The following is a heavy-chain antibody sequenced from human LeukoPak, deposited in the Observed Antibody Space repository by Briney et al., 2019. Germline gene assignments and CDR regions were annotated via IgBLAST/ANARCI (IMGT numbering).Heavy chain of an antibody. CDR3: ARESESSGWYDF. V-gene: IGHV3-43*02. CDR1: GFSFSSYS. D-gene: IGHD3-22*01. J-gene: IGHJ5*01. Sequence: AGGSLRLSCAASGFSFSSYSMNWVRQPPGKGLEWVSLISGDGGSTFYADSVKGRFTISRDNSKNSLYLQMSSLRIEDTALYYCARESESSGWYDFWGQGTLVTVSS. CDR2: ISGDGGST.